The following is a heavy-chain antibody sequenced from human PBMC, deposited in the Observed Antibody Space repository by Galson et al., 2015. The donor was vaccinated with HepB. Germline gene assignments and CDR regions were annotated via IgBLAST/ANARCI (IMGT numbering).Heavy chain of an antibody. J-gene: IGHJ4*02. Sequence: SLRLSCAASGFTVRHNYVSWVRQAPGKGLEWVSVTTDSGSTYYADSVKGRFSGSRDNSENMLYLQMNSLRAEDTAVYYCARGRPRGYSGYDYWGQGTLVTVSP. CDR2: TTDSGST. D-gene: IGHD5-12*01. CDR1: GFTVRHNY. CDR3: ARGRPRGYSGYDY. V-gene: IGHV3-66*01.